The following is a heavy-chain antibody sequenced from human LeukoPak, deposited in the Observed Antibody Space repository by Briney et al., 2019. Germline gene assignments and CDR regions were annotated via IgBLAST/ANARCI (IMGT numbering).Heavy chain of an antibody. V-gene: IGHV3-74*01. Sequence: PGGSLRLTCAASGFTYSSYWMHWVRQAPGKGLVWVARIKGDGSYTFYADSVKGRFTISRDNAKNTLYLQMNSLRAEDTAVYYCASQGGYAYGDYNWGQGTLVTVSS. CDR1: GFTYSSYW. J-gene: IGHJ4*02. CDR3: ASQGGYAYGDYN. CDR2: IKGDGSYT. D-gene: IGHD4-17*01.